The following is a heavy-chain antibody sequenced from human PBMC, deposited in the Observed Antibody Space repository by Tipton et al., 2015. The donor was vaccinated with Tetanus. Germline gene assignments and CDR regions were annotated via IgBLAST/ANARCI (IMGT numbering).Heavy chain of an antibody. V-gene: IGHV1-69*06. CDR1: GGTFSSYA. CDR2: IIPIFGTA. Sequence: QLVQSGAAMKKPGSSVKVSCRASGGTFSSYAFSWVRQAPGQGLEWMGGIIPIFGTANYAQKFQGRVTMTTDTSTNTAYLELRSLRSDDTAVYFCARLVKQWLVPEDYWGQGTLVTVSS. CDR3: ARLVKQWLVPEDY. J-gene: IGHJ4*02. D-gene: IGHD6-19*01.